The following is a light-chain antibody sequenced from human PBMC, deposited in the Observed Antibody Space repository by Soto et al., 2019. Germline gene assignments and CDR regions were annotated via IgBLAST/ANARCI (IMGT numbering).Light chain of an antibody. CDR3: QSYDSSLSGDVV. V-gene: IGLV2-14*01. CDR2: GVT. Sequence: QSALTQPASVSGSPGQSITISCTGTSSDVGGYNYVSWYQQHPGKAPKLMIYGVTNRPSGVSNRFSGSKSGNTASLTISGLQAEDEADYYCQSYDSSLSGDVVFGGGTKLTVL. CDR1: SSDVGGYNY. J-gene: IGLJ2*01.